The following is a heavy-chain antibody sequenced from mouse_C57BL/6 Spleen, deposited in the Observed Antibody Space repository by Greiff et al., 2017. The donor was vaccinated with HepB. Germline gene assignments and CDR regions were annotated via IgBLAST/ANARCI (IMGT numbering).Heavy chain of an antibody. CDR3: ARMNYYGNYGYAMDY. Sequence: VQLQQSGAELMKPGASVKLSCKATGYTFTGYWIEWVKQRPGHGLEWIGEILPGSGSTNYNEKFKGKATLTADTSSSTAYMQLSSLTTEDSAIYYCARMNYYGNYGYAMDYWGQGASVTVSS. J-gene: IGHJ4*01. CDR1: GYTFTGYW. V-gene: IGHV1-9*01. CDR2: ILPGSGST. D-gene: IGHD2-1*01.